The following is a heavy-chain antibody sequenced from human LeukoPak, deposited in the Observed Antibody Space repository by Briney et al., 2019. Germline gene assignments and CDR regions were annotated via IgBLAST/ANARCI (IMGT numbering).Heavy chain of an antibody. D-gene: IGHD1-26*01. J-gene: IGHJ3*02. CDR1: GFTFSSYS. CDR3: ARGAAVHAFDI. Sequence: GGSLRLSCAASGFTFSSYSMNWVRQAPGKGLEWVSYISSSSSTIYYADSVKGRFTISRDNAKNSLYLQMNSLRAEDTAVYYCARGAAVHAFDIWGQGTMVTVSS. V-gene: IGHV3-48*04. CDR2: ISSSSSTI.